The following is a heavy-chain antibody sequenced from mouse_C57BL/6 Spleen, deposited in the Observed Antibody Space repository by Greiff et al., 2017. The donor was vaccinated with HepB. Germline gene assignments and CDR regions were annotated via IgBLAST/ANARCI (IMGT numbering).Heavy chain of an antibody. Sequence: QVQLQQSGPGLVQPSQSLSITCTVSGFSLTSYGVHWVRQSPGKGLEWLGVIWSGGSTDYNAAFISRLSISKDNSKSQVFFKMNSLQADDTAIYYCARKGGTTVGADAMDYWGQGTSVTVAS. J-gene: IGHJ4*01. D-gene: IGHD1-1*01. V-gene: IGHV2-2*01. CDR2: IWSGGST. CDR1: GFSLTSYG. CDR3: ARKGGTTVGADAMDY.